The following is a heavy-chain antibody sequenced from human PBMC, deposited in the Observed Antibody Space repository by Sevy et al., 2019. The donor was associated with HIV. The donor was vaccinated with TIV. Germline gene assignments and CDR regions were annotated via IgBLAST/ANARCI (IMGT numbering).Heavy chain of an antibody. Sequence: SETLSLTCTVSGGSISSGDYYWSWIRQPPGKGLEWIGYIYYSGSTYYNPSLKSRVTISVDTSKNQFSLKLSSVTAADTAVYYCARVMRYITMVRGVTYYFDYWGQGTLVIVSS. V-gene: IGHV4-30-4*01. D-gene: IGHD3-10*01. CDR1: GGSISSGDYY. CDR2: IYYSGST. J-gene: IGHJ4*02. CDR3: ARVMRYITMVRGVTYYFDY.